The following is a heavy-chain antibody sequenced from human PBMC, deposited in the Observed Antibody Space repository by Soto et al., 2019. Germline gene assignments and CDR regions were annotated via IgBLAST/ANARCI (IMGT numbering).Heavy chain of an antibody. CDR1: GFTVSTHY. Sequence: EVQLVESGGGLVQPGGSLRLSCAASGFTVSTHYMTWVRQAPGKGLEWVSVMFYGGSTYYADSVKGRFTISRDDSENTLYLQMYSLRAEDTAVYYCATTGMGITLYYYYHGMDVWGQGTTVTVSS. J-gene: IGHJ6*02. V-gene: IGHV3-66*01. D-gene: IGHD3-10*01. CDR3: ATTGMGITLYYYYHGMDV. CDR2: MFYGGST.